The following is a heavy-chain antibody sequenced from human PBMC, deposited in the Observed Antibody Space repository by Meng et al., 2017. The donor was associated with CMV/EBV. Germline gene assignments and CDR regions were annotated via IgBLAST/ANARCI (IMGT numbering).Heavy chain of an antibody. CDR1: GFTFINYW. J-gene: IGHJ4*02. D-gene: IGHD2-15*01. CDR2: RKQDGSEK. V-gene: IGHV3-7*01. CDR3: ARICVTGSACYHFDY. Sequence: GGSLRLSCAASGFTFINYWMSWVRQAPGKGLEWVANRKQDGSEKHYVDSVKGRFTISRDNAKNSVFLQMNSLRVEDTAVYYCARICVTGSACYHFDYWGQGTLVTVSS.